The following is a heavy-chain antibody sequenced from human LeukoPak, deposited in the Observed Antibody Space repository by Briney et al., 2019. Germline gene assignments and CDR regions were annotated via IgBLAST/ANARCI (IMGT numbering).Heavy chain of an antibody. Sequence: SETLSLTCAVSGYSISSGYYWGWIRLPPGKGLEWIGSIHHSGSIYYNPSLKSRVTISVDTSKNHFSLKLSSVTVADTAVYYCARVPSGGWKLDYWGQGTLVTVSS. V-gene: IGHV4-38-2*01. D-gene: IGHD6-19*01. CDR2: IHHSGSI. CDR1: GYSISSGYY. J-gene: IGHJ4*02. CDR3: ARVPSGGWKLDY.